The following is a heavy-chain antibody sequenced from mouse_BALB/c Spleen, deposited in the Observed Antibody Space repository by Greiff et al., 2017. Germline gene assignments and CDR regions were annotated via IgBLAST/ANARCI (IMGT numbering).Heavy chain of an antibody. J-gene: IGHJ2*01. D-gene: IGHD1-1*01. Sequence: VQLQQSGPELVKPGASVKISCKASGYSFTGYFMNWVKQSHGKSLEWIGRINPYNGDTFYNQKFKGKATLTVDKSSSTALMELLSLTSEDSAVYYCGKWGDYYGSSYDFDYWGQGTTLTVSS. CDR2: INPYNGDT. V-gene: IGHV1-37*01. CDR1: GYSFTGYF. CDR3: GKWGDYYGSSYDFDY.